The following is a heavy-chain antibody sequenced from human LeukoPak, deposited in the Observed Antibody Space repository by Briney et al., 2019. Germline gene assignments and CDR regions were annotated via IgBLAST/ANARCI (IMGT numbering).Heavy chain of an antibody. J-gene: IGHJ4*02. CDR2: ISGSGHST. CDR3: AKEALYSSSWDYFDY. Sequence: GGSLRLSCAASGFTFSSYAMSWVRQAPGKGLERVSAISGSGHSTSYADSVKGRFTISRDNSKNTLYLQMNSLRAEDTAVYYCAKEALYSSSWDYFDYWGQGTLVTASS. CDR1: GFTFSSYA. V-gene: IGHV3-23*01. D-gene: IGHD6-13*01.